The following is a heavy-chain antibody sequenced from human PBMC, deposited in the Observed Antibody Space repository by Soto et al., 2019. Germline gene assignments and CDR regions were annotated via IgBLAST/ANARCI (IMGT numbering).Heavy chain of an antibody. CDR3: AREYSSSDRYYYYGVDV. Sequence: PGESLKISCKGSGYMFTTYWISWVRQMPGKGLEWMGRIDPSDSYTNYSPSFQGHVTISADKSISTAFLQWSSLKASDTAMYYCAREYSSSDRYYYYGVDVWGQGTTVTV. D-gene: IGHD6-6*01. V-gene: IGHV5-10-1*01. CDR2: IDPSDSYT. CDR1: GYMFTTYW. J-gene: IGHJ6*02.